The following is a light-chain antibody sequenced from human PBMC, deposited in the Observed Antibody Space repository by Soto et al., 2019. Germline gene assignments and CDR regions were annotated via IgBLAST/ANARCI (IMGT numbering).Light chain of an antibody. J-gene: IGKJ1*01. Sequence: DVMMTQSPLSLPVTLGQPASISCRSSHSLVFSDGDTYLSWFHQRPGQSPRRLIYKVSNRDSGVPDRFSGSGSGTDFTLKISRVEAEDVGVYYCMQGTPWPPWTFGQGTKVEIK. CDR1: HSLVFSDGDTY. V-gene: IGKV2-30*01. CDR2: KVS. CDR3: MQGTPWPPWT.